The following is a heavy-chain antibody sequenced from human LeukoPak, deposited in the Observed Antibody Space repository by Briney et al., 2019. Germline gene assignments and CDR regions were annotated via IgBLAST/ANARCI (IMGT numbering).Heavy chain of an antibody. Sequence: GESLKISFKGSGYSFTNHWIAWVRPMPGKGLEWVGIIFPGDSDTRYSPSFQGQVTISADKSINTAYLQWSSLKASDTAMYYCARRQGCSSTSCPPDYWGQGTLVTVSP. J-gene: IGHJ4*02. D-gene: IGHD2-2*01. CDR2: IFPGDSDT. CDR3: ARRQGCSSTSCPPDY. CDR1: GYSFTNHW. V-gene: IGHV5-51*01.